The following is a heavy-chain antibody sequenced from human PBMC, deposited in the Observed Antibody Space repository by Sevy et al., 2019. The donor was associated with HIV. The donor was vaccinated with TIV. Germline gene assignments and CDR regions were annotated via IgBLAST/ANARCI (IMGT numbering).Heavy chain of an antibody. CDR1: GFTFSTYW. J-gene: IGHJ4*02. D-gene: IGHD3-16*01. CDR3: ARDWGSVH. V-gene: IGHV3-7*01. Sequence: GGSLRLSCTASGFTFSTYWMTWVRQAPGKGLEWVANIKQDGSEKYYVDSVKGRFTISRDNAKNSLYLQMNRPRAEDTAVYYCARDWGSVHWGQGTLVTVSS. CDR2: IKQDGSEK.